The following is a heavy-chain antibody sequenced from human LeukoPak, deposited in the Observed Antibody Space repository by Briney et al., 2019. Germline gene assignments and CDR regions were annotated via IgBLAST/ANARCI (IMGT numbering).Heavy chain of an antibody. V-gene: IGHV4-59*01. D-gene: IGHD5-12*01. J-gene: IGHJ4*02. CDR1: GGSISSYY. Sequence: SETLSLTCTVSGGSISSYYWNWIRQPPGKGLEWIGYIYYRGSTNYNPSLKSRVTISVDTSKNQFSLKLSSATATDAAMYYCARGDDYKSTLFDYWGQGTLVTVSS. CDR3: ARGDDYKSTLFDY. CDR2: IYYRGST.